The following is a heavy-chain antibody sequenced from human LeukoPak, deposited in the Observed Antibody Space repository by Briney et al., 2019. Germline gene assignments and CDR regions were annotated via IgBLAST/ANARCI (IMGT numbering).Heavy chain of an antibody. CDR2: IYTSGST. V-gene: IGHV4-4*07. J-gene: IGHJ4*02. CDR1: GGSISSYY. D-gene: IGHD3-10*01. Sequence: SETLSLTCTVSGGSISSYYWSWIRQPAGKGLEWIGRIYTSGSTNYNPSLKSRVTMSVDTSKNQFSLKLSSVTAADTAVYYCASERRITMVRGVFNVPDYWGQGTLVTVSS. CDR3: ASERRITMVRGVFNVPDY.